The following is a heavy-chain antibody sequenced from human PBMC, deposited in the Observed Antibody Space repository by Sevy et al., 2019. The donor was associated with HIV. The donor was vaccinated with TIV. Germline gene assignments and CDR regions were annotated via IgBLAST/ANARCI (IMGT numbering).Heavy chain of an antibody. J-gene: IGHJ4*02. CDR3: ASDRSSSWMNYFFDY. V-gene: IGHV3-30*04. D-gene: IGHD6-13*01. CDR2: ISHDGGNK. CDR1: GFTFSTYA. Sequence: GGSLRLSCAASGFTFSTYAMHWVRQAPGKGLQWVAVISHDGGNKYYTDSVRGRFTISRDNSKSTLYLQMNSLRPEDTAVYYCASDRSSSWMNYFFDYWGQGALVTVSS.